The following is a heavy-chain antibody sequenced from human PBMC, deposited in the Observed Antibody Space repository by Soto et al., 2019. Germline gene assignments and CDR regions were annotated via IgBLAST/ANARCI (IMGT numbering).Heavy chain of an antibody. CDR1: GFTFSSYA. CDR2: IRGSGGST. V-gene: IGHV3-23*01. J-gene: IGHJ4*02. CDR3: AKDTDRTYVFDY. D-gene: IGHD2-15*01. Sequence: EVQLLESGGGLVQPGGSLRLSCAASGFTFSSYAMSWVRQAPGKGLEWVSAIRGSGGSTYYADSVKGRFTISRDNSKNTLYLQMTSLKAEDTAVYYCAKDTDRTYVFDYWGQGTLVTVSS.